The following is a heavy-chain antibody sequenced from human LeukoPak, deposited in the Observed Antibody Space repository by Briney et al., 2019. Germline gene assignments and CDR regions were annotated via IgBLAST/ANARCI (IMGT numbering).Heavy chain of an antibody. Sequence: GGSLRLSCEASVFTFGSYAMTWVRQAPGKGLDWVSVIGASGADTYYADSVKGRFTIPRDNAKNTLYLHMRRLRAEDTAVYFCARRPRDSSGYYLGAFHAWGQGTTVTVSS. CDR1: VFTFGSYA. V-gene: IGHV3-23*01. J-gene: IGHJ3*01. CDR3: ARRPRDSSGYYLGAFHA. CDR2: IGASGADT. D-gene: IGHD3-22*01.